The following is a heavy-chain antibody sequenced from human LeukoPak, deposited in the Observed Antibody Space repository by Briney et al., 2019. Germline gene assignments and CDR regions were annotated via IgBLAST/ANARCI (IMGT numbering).Heavy chain of an antibody. V-gene: IGHV4-61*02. D-gene: IGHD3-22*01. CDR2: IYTSGST. Sequence: SETLSLTCSISDDSINNDRYFWAWIRQPAGKGLEWIGRIYTSGSTNYNPSLKSRVTMSVDTSKNQFSLKLSSVTAADTAVYYCARDTPGPYYYDSSGYRTYWYFDLWGRGTLVTVSS. CDR1: DDSINNDRYF. J-gene: IGHJ2*01. CDR3: ARDTPGPYYYDSSGYRTYWYFDL.